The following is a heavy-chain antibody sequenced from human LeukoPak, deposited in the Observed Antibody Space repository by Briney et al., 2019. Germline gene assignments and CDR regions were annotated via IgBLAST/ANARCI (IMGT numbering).Heavy chain of an antibody. D-gene: IGHD2-2*01. CDR2: INHSGST. V-gene: IGHV4-34*01. CDR3: ATAYQLLSDWFDP. CDR1: GGSFSGYY. J-gene: IGHJ5*02. Sequence: SETLSLTCAVYGGSFSGYYWSWIRQPPGKGLEWIGEINHSGSTNYNPSLKSRVTISVDTSKNQLSLKLSSVTAADTAVYYCATAYQLLSDWFDPWGQGTLVTVSS.